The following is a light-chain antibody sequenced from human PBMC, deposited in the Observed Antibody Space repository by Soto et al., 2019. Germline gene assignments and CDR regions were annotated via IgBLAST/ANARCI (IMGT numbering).Light chain of an antibody. CDR1: QSVSNNF. V-gene: IGKV3-20*01. Sequence: DIVLTQSPGTLSLSPGERATLSYRASQSVSNNFLAWYQQKPGQAPRLLIYAASRRATGIPDRFSGSGSGTDFTLTISRLEPEDFAVYYCQQYGSTRTFGQGTKLEIK. CDR2: AAS. J-gene: IGKJ2*01. CDR3: QQYGSTRT.